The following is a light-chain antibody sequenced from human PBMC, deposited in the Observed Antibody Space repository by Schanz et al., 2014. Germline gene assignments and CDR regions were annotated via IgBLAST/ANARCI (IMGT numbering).Light chain of an antibody. CDR1: QGISSY. CDR3: LQHNSYPLT. CDR2: SAS. V-gene: IGKV1-27*01. J-gene: IGKJ4*01. Sequence: DIQLTQSPSSLSASVGDRVTITCRVSQGISSYLNWYRQKPGKVPKLLIYSASNLQSGVPSRFSGSGSGTEFILTISSLQPEDFATYYCLQHNSYPLTFGGGTKVEIK.